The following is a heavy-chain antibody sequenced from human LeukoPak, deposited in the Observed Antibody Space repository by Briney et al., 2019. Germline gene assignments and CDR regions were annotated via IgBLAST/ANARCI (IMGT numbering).Heavy chain of an antibody. CDR3: ARRGDSPMIGDF. CDR2: LSNTNMI. D-gene: IGHD2-21*01. J-gene: IGHJ4*02. V-gene: IGHV3-69-1*02. CDR1: GFTFSSYN. Sequence: GGSLRLSCAASGFTFSSYNMNWVRQAPGKGLEWLSYLSNTNMIHYAESVKGRFTISRDNAKNSLYLQMDGLRAEDTAVYYCARRGDSPMIGDFWGQGTLVTVSS.